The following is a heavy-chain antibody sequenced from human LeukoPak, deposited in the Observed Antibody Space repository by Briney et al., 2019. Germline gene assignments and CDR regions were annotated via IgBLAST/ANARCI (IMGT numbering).Heavy chain of an antibody. CDR3: IPPLPYSAQ. D-gene: IGHD2-21*01. CDR2: IKPKTDGVIT. V-gene: IGHV3-15*07. Sequence: SGGSLRLSCAASGFTLSNAYMNWVRQAPGKGLEWVGRIKPKTDGVITEYAAPVKDRFSILRDDSKSMMNLQMNSLKTDDTAVYYCIPPLPYSAQGGRGTLVTVS. CDR1: GFTLSNAY. J-gene: IGHJ4*02.